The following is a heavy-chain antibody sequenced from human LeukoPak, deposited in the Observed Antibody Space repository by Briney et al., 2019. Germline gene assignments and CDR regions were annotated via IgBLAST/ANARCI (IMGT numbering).Heavy chain of an antibody. CDR2: ISSSGSTT. V-gene: IGHV3-23*01. CDR3: AKSVAPYCSGGSCFDAFDI. Sequence: GGSLRLSCTASGFTFSSYWMSWVRQAPGKGLEGVSYISSSGSTTYYADSVKGRFTISRDNSKNTLYLQMNSLRAEDTAVYYWAKSVAPYCSGGSCFDAFDIWDPGTMVTVSS. J-gene: IGHJ3*02. CDR1: GFTFSSYW. D-gene: IGHD2-15*01.